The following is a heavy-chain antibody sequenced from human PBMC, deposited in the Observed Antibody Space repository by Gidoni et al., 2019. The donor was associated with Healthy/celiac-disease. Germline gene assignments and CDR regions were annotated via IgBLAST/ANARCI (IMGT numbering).Heavy chain of an antibody. Sequence: IRDDGSNKYYADSVKGRFTISRDNSKNTLYLQMNSLRAEDTAVYYCARDPEVYDYVWGSPVLGAFDIWGQGTMVTVSS. CDR3: ARDPEVYDYVWGSPVLGAFDI. J-gene: IGHJ3*02. V-gene: IGHV3-33*01. D-gene: IGHD3-16*01. CDR2: IRDDGSNK.